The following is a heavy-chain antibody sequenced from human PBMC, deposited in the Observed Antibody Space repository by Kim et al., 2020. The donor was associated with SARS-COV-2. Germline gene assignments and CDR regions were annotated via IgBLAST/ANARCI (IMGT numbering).Heavy chain of an antibody. D-gene: IGHD3-22*01. J-gene: IGHJ4*02. CDR3: ARALDYYDRSAYYV. CDR2: IYYSGNT. CDR1: GGTISTSSYY. Sequence: SETLSLTCTVSGGTISTSSYYWGWIRQPPGKGLEWIGNIYYSGNTYYNSSLKSRVTIFLDTSKNQFTLKLSPVTAADTAVYYCARALDYYDRSAYYVWGQGPLVTVSS. V-gene: IGHV4-39*01.